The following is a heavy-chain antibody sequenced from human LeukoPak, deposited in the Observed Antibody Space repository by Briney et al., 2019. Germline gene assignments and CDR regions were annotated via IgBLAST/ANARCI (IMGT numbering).Heavy chain of an antibody. J-gene: IGHJ4*02. Sequence: PGGSLRLSCAASGFTFSSYGMSWVRQAPGKGVEWVSAISGSGGSTYYADSVKGRFTISRDNSKNTLYLQMNSLRAEDTAVYYCAKDMRRVPAATDDYWGQGTLVTVSS. CDR2: ISGSGGST. CDR3: AKDMRRVPAATDDY. CDR1: GFTFSSYG. D-gene: IGHD2-2*01. V-gene: IGHV3-23*01.